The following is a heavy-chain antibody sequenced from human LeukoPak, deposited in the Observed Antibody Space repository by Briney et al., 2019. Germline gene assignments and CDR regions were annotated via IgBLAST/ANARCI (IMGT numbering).Heavy chain of an antibody. CDR3: ARDLPYSSSWLAWFDP. CDR2: IYYSGST. D-gene: IGHD6-13*01. J-gene: IGHJ5*02. V-gene: IGHV4-39*02. CDR1: GGSISCSSYY. Sequence: PSETLSLTCTVSGGSISCSSYYWGWIRQPPGKGLEWIGSIYYSGSTYYNPSLKSRVTISVDTSKNQFSLKLSSVPAADTAVYYCARDLPYSSSWLAWFDPWGQGTLVAVSS.